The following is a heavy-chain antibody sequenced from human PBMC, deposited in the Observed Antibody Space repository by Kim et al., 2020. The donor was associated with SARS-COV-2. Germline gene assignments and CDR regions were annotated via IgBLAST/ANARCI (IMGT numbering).Heavy chain of an antibody. CDR1: GYTFTTYY. D-gene: IGHD1-1*01. CDR2: INPSGGAT. Sequence: ASVKVSCRASGYTFTTYYMNWVRQAPGQGLEWMGIINPSGGATTSAQKFRGRITMTRDTSTSIVYMELRSLRSEDTAVYYCARVKVEERGYGPYYDMDVWGEGTTVTVSS. V-gene: IGHV1-46*01. CDR3: ARVKVEERGYGPYYDMDV. J-gene: IGHJ6*03.